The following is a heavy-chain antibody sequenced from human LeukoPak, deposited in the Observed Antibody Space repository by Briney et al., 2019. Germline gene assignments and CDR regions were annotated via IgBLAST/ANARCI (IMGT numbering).Heavy chain of an antibody. J-gene: IGHJ6*04. CDR3: ARDPSYSSSWPYYYYGMDV. CDR1: GFTFSSYW. Sequence: GGSLRLSCAASGFTFSSYWMSWVRQAPGKGLEWVANIKQDGSEKYYVDSVKGRFTISRDNAKNSLYLQMNSLRAEDTAVYYCARDPSYSSSWPYYYYGMDVWGKGTTVTVSS. D-gene: IGHD6-13*01. CDR2: IKQDGSEK. V-gene: IGHV3-7*03.